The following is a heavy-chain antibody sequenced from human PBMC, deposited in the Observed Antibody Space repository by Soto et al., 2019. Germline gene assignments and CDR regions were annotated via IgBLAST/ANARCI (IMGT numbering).Heavy chain of an antibody. J-gene: IGHJ4*02. CDR1: GYSISSTYW. D-gene: IGHD1-1*01. CDR3: ARHVGVTGTRGFDY. Sequence: QVQLQESGPGLVKPSGTLSLTCDVSGYSISSTYWWSWVRQSPLEGLEWIGEIYPTTGRANYNPSLRSRVTISADSSKNQFSLNLRSVTAADTAVHYCARHVGVTGTRGFDYWGQGIPVSVSS. V-gene: IGHV4-4*02. CDR2: IYPTTGRA.